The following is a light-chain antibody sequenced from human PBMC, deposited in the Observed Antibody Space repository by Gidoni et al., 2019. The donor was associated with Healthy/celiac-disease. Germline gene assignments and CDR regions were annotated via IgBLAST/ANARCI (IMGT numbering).Light chain of an antibody. CDR1: SSNTGRNT. Sequence: QSVLTQPPSASGTPGQRVTISCSGSSSNTGRNTVTWYQQLPGTAPKLLIYSNNQRPSGVPDRFSGSKSGPSASLAISGLQSEDEADYYCAAWDDSLTGPVFGGGTKLTVL. CDR3: AAWDDSLTGPV. V-gene: IGLV1-44*01. CDR2: SNN. J-gene: IGLJ3*02.